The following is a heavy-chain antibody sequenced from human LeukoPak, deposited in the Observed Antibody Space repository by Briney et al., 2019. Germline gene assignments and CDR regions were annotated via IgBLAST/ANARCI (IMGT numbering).Heavy chain of an antibody. CDR1: GFTFSSYW. D-gene: IGHD6-19*01. Sequence: PGGSLRLSCVDSGFTFSSYWMSWVRQAPGKGLEWVATIKPDGSEQYYLDSVKGRFTISRDNARDSLYLQMNSLRDDDTSVYYCARDASALYWGRGTPVTVSS. CDR3: ARDASALY. CDR2: IKPDGSEQ. V-gene: IGHV3-7*01. J-gene: IGHJ4*02.